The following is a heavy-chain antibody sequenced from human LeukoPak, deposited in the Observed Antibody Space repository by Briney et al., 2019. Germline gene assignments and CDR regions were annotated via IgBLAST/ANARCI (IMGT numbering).Heavy chain of an antibody. V-gene: IGHV3-11*01. Sequence: PGGSLRLSCAASGFTFSDYYMSWIRQAPGKGLEWVSYISSGTSTKYYADSVEGRFTISRDNAKNSLYLQMNGLRAEDTAVYYCARVGRAVTAAGFGAFDIWGQGTMVTVSS. CDR3: ARVGRAVTAAGFGAFDI. J-gene: IGHJ3*02. CDR1: GFTFSDYY. CDR2: ISSGTSTK. D-gene: IGHD6-13*01.